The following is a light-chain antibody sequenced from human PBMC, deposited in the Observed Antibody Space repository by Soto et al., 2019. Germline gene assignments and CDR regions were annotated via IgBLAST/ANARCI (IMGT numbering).Light chain of an antibody. Sequence: EIELTQSPATLSVSAGGTVTLSCRASQSIRTNVAWYQQIPGQAPRLLVYGASIRATGVPARFSGSLYGIEFTLTISSLQSEESAFYCCLQYFNWPLTWTFGPGTKVQIK. CDR1: QSIRTN. V-gene: IGKV3-15*01. CDR3: LQYFNWPLTWT. J-gene: IGKJ1*01. CDR2: GAS.